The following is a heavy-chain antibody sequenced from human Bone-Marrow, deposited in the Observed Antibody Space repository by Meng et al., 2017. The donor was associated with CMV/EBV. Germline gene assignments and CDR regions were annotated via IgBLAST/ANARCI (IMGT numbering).Heavy chain of an antibody. V-gene: IGHV1-3*01. CDR1: GYIFTAYA. CDR3: VKDRGGTGDFDF. Sequence: TFGYIFTAYAIPWVRQAPGQRFEWMGWINADNGDTQYSQKVQGRVIITRDRSASTSYMALNNLRPDDTAIYYCVKDRGGTGDFDFWGQGTLVTVSS. D-gene: IGHD2-8*02. J-gene: IGHJ4*02. CDR2: INADNGDT.